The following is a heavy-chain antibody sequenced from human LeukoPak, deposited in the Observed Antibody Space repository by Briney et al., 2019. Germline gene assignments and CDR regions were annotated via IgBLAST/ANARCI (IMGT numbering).Heavy chain of an antibody. V-gene: IGHV4-39*07. D-gene: IGHD3-22*01. J-gene: IGHJ4*02. CDR1: GGSISSGSYY. CDR2: INHSGST. Sequence: SETLSLTCTVSGGSISSGSYYWSWIRQPPGTGLEWIGEINHSGSTNYNPSLKSRVTISVDTSKNQFSLKLSSVTAADTAVYYCARWGPDSSGWGNWGQGTLVTVSS. CDR3: ARWGPDSSGWGN.